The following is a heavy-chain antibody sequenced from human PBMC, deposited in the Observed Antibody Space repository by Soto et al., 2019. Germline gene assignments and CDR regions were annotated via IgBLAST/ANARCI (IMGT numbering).Heavy chain of an antibody. CDR2: IWYDGSNK. V-gene: IGHV3-33*01. J-gene: IGHJ4*02. D-gene: IGHD4-17*01. Sequence: QVQLVESGGGVVQPGRSLRLSCAASGFTFSSYGMHWVRQAPGKGLEWVAVIWYDGSNKYYADSVKGRFTISRDNSKNTLYLQMNSLRAEDTAVYYCARDYGDYVPRYYFDYWGQGTLVTVSS. CDR3: ARDYGDYVPRYYFDY. CDR1: GFTFSSYG.